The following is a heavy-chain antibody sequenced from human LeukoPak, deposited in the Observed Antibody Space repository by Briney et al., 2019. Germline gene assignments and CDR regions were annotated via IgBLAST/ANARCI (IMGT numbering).Heavy chain of an antibody. CDR2: ISGSGGST. V-gene: IGHV3-23*01. CDR3: AKASDSAAAGARDWFDP. D-gene: IGHD6-13*01. CDR1: GFTFSSYA. Sequence: GRSLRLSCAASGFTFSSYAMSWVRQAPGKGLEWVSTISGSGGSTYYADSGKGRFTISRDNSKNTLYLQLNSLRAEDTAIYYCAKASDSAAAGARDWFDPWGQGTLVTVSS. J-gene: IGHJ5*02.